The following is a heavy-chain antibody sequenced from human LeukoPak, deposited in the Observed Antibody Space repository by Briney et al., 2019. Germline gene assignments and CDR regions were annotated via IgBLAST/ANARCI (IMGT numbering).Heavy chain of an antibody. Sequence: GGSLRLSCAASGFTFDDYGMSWVRQAPGKGLEWVSGINWDGGSTGYADSVKGRFTISRDNAKNSLYLQMNSLRAEDTALYYCARAGYCSSTSCYRVVYYYMDVWGKGTTVTVSS. CDR2: INWDGGST. V-gene: IGHV3-20*04. J-gene: IGHJ6*03. CDR1: GFTFDDYG. CDR3: ARAGYCSSTSCYRVVYYYMDV. D-gene: IGHD2-2*02.